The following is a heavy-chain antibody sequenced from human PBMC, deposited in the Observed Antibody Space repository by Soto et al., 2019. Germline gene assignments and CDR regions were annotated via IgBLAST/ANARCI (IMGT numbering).Heavy chain of an antibody. CDR1: GFSLSTSGVG. CDR3: AHRQFPYYDFWSGRNNWFDP. CDR2: IYWNDDK. V-gene: IGHV2-5*01. J-gene: IGHJ5*02. D-gene: IGHD3-3*01. Sequence: QITLKESGPTLVKPTQTLTLTCTFSGFSLSTSGVGVGWIRQPPGKALEWLALIYWNDDKRYSPSLKSRLTINKDTSKNQVVLTMTNMDPVDTATYYCAHRQFPYYDFWSGRNNWFDPWGQGTLVTVSS.